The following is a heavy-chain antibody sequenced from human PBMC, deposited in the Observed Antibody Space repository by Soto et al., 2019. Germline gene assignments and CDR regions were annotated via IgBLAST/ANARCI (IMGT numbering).Heavy chain of an antibody. CDR1: GGSISSSKW. CDR3: ASQDYSSSTDASFLVNGYFDL. Sequence: QMQLQESGPGLVKPSGTLSLTCGVSGGSISSSKWWTWVRQPPGKGPGWIGEIYHSGSTNYNPSLTRRVTISLDKSMTPFSLTLTSVTAADTAVYYCASQDYSSSTDASFLVNGYFDLWGRGILVTVSS. J-gene: IGHJ2*01. D-gene: IGHD6-6*01. CDR2: IYHSGST. V-gene: IGHV4-4*02.